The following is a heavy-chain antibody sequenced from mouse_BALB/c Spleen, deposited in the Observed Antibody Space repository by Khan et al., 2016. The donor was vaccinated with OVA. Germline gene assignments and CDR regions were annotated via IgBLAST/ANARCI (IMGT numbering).Heavy chain of an antibody. Sequence: EVQLQESGPSLVKPSQTLSLTCSVTGDSITSGYWNWIRKFPGNKLEYMGYISYSGSTYYNPSLKSRISITRDTSKNQYYLQLNSMTTEDTATYYCARDDYDYDGAFAYWGQGTLVTFSA. J-gene: IGHJ3*01. V-gene: IGHV3-8*02. CDR1: GDSITSGY. CDR3: ARDDYDYDGAFAY. D-gene: IGHD2-4*01. CDR2: ISYSGST.